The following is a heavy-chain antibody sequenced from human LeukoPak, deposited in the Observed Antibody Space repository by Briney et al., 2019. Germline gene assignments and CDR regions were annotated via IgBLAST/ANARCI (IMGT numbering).Heavy chain of an antibody. V-gene: IGHV3-30*18. CDR3: AKDPTRYYYYGMDV. D-gene: IGHD2-2*01. CDR1: GLTFSSYG. Sequence: GGSLRLSCAASGLTFSSYGMHWVRQAPGKGLEWVAVISYDGSNKYYADSVKGRFTISRDNSKNTLYLQMNSLRAEDTAVYYCAKDPTRYYYYGMDVWGQGTTVTVSS. J-gene: IGHJ6*02. CDR2: ISYDGSNK.